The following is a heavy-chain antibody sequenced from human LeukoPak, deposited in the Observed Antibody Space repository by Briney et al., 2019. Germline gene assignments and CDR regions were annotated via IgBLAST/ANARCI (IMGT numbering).Heavy chain of an antibody. V-gene: IGHV4-34*01. CDR1: GGSFSGYY. CDR2: INHSGST. Sequence: SETLSLTCAVYGGSFSGYYWSWIRQPPGKGLEWIGEINHSGSTNYNPSLKSRVTISVDPSKNQFSLKLSSVTAADTAVYYCARGKNVWGSYRYIRWFDPWGQGTLVTVSS. CDR3: ARGKNVWGSYRYIRWFDP. J-gene: IGHJ5*02. D-gene: IGHD3-16*02.